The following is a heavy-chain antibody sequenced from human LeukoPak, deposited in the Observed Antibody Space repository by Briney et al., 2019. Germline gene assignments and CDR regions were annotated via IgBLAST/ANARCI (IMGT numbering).Heavy chain of an antibody. J-gene: IGHJ6*03. Sequence: GGSLRLSCAASGFTFDDYGMSWVRQTPGKGLEWVSGINWNGDNAGYADSVKGRFTISRDNAKNSLYLQMNSLRAEDTALYHCARGSPYFGELPSYHMDVWGKGTTVTVSS. CDR1: GFTFDDYG. V-gene: IGHV3-20*01. CDR3: ARGSPYFGELPSYHMDV. CDR2: INWNGDNA. D-gene: IGHD3-10*01.